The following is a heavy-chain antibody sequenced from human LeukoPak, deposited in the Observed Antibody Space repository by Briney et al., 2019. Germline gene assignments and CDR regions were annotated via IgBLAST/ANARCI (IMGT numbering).Heavy chain of an antibody. Sequence: ASVKVSCKASGYTFTCYYMHWVRQAPGQGLEWMGWINPNSGGTNYAQKFQGRVTMTRDTSIITAYIELSRLRSDDTAVYYCARRFYDISGYYDLDAFDIWGRGTMVTVSS. CDR2: INPNSGGT. D-gene: IGHD3-22*01. CDR3: ARRFYDISGYYDLDAFDI. J-gene: IGHJ3*02. V-gene: IGHV1-2*02. CDR1: GYTFTCYY.